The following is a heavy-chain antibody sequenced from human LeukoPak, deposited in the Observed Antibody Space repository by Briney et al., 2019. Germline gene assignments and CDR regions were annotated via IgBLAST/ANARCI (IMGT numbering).Heavy chain of an antibody. J-gene: IGHJ3*01. CDR1: GYTFTGYY. D-gene: IGHD6-6*01. CDR3: ARGNRGSSILEDSFDV. CDR2: LNPNGGGT. Sequence: ASVKVSCKASGYTFTGYYIHWVRQPPAQGREWVGWLNPNGGGTKYAQKFEGRVTMTRDTSISTAYMELRSDDTAVYYCARGNRGSSILEDSFDVWGQGTMVTVSS. V-gene: IGHV1-2*02.